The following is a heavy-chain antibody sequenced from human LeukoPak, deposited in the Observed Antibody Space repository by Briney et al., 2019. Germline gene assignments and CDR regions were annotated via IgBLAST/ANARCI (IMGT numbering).Heavy chain of an antibody. V-gene: IGHV3-23*01. CDR2: ISGSGDTT. CDR1: GFTFSSYA. CDR3: AKAAVQGVIITTLGY. D-gene: IGHD3-10*01. J-gene: IGHJ4*02. Sequence: QPGGSLRLSCAASGFTFSSYAMSWVRQAPGKGLEWVSSISGSGDTTYYTDSVRGRFTISRDNSKNTLYLQMDSPRAEDTAAYYCAKAAVQGVIITTLGYWGQGTLVTVSS.